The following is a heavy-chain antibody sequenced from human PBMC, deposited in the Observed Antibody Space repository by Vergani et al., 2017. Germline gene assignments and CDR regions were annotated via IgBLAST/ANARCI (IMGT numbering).Heavy chain of an antibody. CDR1: GYTFTSYY. Sequence: QVQLVQSGAEVKKPGASVKVSCKASGYTFTSYYMHWVRQAPGQGLEWMGIINPSGGSTSYAQKFQGRVTMTRDTSTSTAYMELSSLRSEDTAVYYCARDRDIVVVPAAIPTNYYYYGMDVWGQGTTVTVSS. V-gene: IGHV1-46*01. CDR2: INPSGGST. D-gene: IGHD2-2*02. CDR3: ARDRDIVVVPAAIPTNYYYYGMDV. J-gene: IGHJ6*02.